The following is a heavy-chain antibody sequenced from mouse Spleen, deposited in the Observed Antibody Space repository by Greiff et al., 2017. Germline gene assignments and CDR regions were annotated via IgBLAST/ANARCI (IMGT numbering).Heavy chain of an antibody. Sequence: QVQLQQPGAELVKPGASVKLSCKASGYTFTSYWMHWVKQRPGQGLEWIGMIHPNSGSTNYNEKFKSKATLTVDKSSSTAYMQLSSLTSEDSAVYFCARSGRSSPSMDYWGQGTSVTVSS. D-gene: IGHD1-1*01. CDR3: ARSGRSSPSMDY. V-gene: IGHV1-64*01. J-gene: IGHJ4*01. CDR2: IHPNSGST. CDR1: GYTFTSYW.